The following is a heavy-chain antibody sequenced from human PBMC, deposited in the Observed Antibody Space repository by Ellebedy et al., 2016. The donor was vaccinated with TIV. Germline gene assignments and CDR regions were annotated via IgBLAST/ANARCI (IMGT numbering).Heavy chain of an antibody. J-gene: IGHJ4*02. CDR2: ISATGYDT. Sequence: GESLKISCAASGFPFSNYGMSWVRQAPGKGLEWVSTISATGYDTYYADSLKGRFTISRDNSKNTLFLDMNSLRAEDTAAYYCARAPNHSSGTKYYFDYWGQGTLVTVSS. CDR1: GFPFSNYG. D-gene: IGHD1-26*01. CDR3: ARAPNHSSGTKYYFDY. V-gene: IGHV3-23*01.